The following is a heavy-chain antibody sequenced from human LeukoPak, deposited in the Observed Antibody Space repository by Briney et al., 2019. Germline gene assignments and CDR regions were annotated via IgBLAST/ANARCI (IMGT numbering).Heavy chain of an antibody. Sequence: PGGSLRLSCAASGFTFSDYYMSWIRQAPGKGLEWVSSISSSSSYIYYADSVKGRFTISRDNAKNSLYLQMNSLRAEDTAVYYCAREGYVDTAMVNRFDYWGQGTLVTVSS. D-gene: IGHD5-18*01. CDR1: GFTFSDYY. V-gene: IGHV3-11*06. CDR3: AREGYVDTAMVNRFDY. CDR2: ISSSSSYI. J-gene: IGHJ4*02.